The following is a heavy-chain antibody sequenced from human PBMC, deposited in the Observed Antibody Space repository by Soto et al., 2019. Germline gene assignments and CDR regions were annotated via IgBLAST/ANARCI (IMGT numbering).Heavy chain of an antibody. CDR2: IYYSGIT. V-gene: IGHV4-59*01. J-gene: IGHJ6*02. CDR3: ASSNIAAAGFYYYGMDV. Sequence: PSETLSLTCTVSGGSISSYYWSWIRQPPGKGLEWIGYIYYSGITNYNPSLKSRVTISVDTSKNQFSLKLSSVTAADTAVYYCASSNIAAAGFYYYGMDVWGQGTTVTVSS. D-gene: IGHD6-13*01. CDR1: GGSISSYY.